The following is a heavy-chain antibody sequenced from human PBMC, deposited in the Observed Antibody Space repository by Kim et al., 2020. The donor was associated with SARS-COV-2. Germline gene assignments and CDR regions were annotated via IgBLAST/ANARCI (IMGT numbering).Heavy chain of an antibody. Sequence: GGSLRLSCAASGFTFSSYAMSWVRQAPLKWLEWVSAISGSGGSTYYADSLKGRFPISRDNSKNTLYMRMNSLRAEDTAVYYCALGVVHGPWGQGTLVSVSS. CDR3: ALGVVHGP. V-gene: IGHV3-23*01. J-gene: IGHJ5*02. D-gene: IGHD2-2*01. CDR2: ISGSGGST. CDR1: GFTFSSYA.